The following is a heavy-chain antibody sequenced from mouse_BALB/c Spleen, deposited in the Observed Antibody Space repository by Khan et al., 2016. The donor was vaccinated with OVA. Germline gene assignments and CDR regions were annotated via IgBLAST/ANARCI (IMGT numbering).Heavy chain of an antibody. Sequence: EVQLQESGPGLVKPSQSLSLTCTVTGYSITTDYAWNWIRQFPGNKLEWMGYISYSGNTKYNPSLKSRISITRDTSKNQFFLQLKSVTTEDTARYSGARFYGGDFDYWGQGTTLTVSS. CDR3: ARFYGGDFDY. D-gene: IGHD1-1*01. CDR1: GYSITTDYA. CDR2: ISYSGNT. V-gene: IGHV3-2*02. J-gene: IGHJ2*01.